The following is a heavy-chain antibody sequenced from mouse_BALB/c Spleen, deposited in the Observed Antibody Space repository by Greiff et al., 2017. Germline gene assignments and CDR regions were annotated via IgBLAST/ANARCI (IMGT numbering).Heavy chain of an antibody. D-gene: IGHD2-4*01. CDR1: GFTFSSYA. CDR2: ISSGGSYT. Sequence: EVQLVESGGGLVKPGGSLKISCAASGFTFSSYAMSWVRQTPEKRLEWVATISSGGSYTYYPDSVKGRFTISRDNAKNTLYLQMSSLRSEDSAMYYCARLHTTMITTESYAMDYWGQGTSVTVSS. V-gene: IGHV5-9-3*01. J-gene: IGHJ4*01. CDR3: ARLHTTMITTESYAMDY.